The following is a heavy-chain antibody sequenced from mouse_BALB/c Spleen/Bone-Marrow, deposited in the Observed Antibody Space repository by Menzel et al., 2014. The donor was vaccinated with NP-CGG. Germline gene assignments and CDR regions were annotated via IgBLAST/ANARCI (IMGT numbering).Heavy chain of an antibody. Sequence: EVQLQESGGGLVQPGGSLKLSCAASGFDFSRHWMSWVRQAPGKGLEWIGEINPDSSTINYTPSLKDKFIISRDNAKNTLYLQMSKVRSEDTALYYCSRLSYYGRFAYWGQGTLVTVSA. CDR2: INPDSSTI. D-gene: IGHD1-1*01. CDR3: SRLSYYGRFAY. V-gene: IGHV4-1*02. CDR1: GFDFSRHW. J-gene: IGHJ3*01.